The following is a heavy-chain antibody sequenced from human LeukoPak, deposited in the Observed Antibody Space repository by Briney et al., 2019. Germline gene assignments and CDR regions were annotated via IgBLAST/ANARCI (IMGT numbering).Heavy chain of an antibody. Sequence: GRSLRLSCAASGFTSSSYGMHWVRQAPGKGLEWVAVIWYDGSNKYYADSVKGRFTISRDNSKNTLYLQMNSLRAEDTAVYYCAKDQGNVAATTAFDIWGQGTMVTVSS. D-gene: IGHD1-26*01. CDR1: GFTSSSYG. V-gene: IGHV3-33*06. CDR2: IWYDGSNK. J-gene: IGHJ3*02. CDR3: AKDQGNVAATTAFDI.